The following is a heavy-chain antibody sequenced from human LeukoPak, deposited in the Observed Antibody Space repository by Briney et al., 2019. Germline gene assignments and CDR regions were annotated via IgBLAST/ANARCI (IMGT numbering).Heavy chain of an antibody. CDR3: VRRDSSTYWYFDL. Sequence: SETLSLTCTVSGGSISTYYWSWIRQPPGKGLEWIGYIFYSGSTNYNPSLESRITISMDTSKNQFSLRLSSVTAADTAVYYCVRRDSSTYWYFDLWGRGTLVTVSS. CDR2: IFYSGST. V-gene: IGHV4-59*08. CDR1: GGSISTYY. J-gene: IGHJ2*01. D-gene: IGHD6-13*01.